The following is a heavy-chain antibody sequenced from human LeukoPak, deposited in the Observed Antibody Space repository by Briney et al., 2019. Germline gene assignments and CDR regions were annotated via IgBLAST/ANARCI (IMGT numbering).Heavy chain of an antibody. D-gene: IGHD6-19*01. V-gene: IGHV3-7*03. CDR1: GLRFSSYW. CDR3: VSGSGWIFDY. J-gene: IGHJ4*02. CDR2: IKEDGSGE. Sequence: GGSLRLSCAASGLRFSSYWMDWVRQTPGKGLEWVAHIKEDGSGEYYVDSVKGRFTISIDNAKKSMYLQMNSLRVEDTAIYYCVSGSGWIFDYWGQGTLVTVSS.